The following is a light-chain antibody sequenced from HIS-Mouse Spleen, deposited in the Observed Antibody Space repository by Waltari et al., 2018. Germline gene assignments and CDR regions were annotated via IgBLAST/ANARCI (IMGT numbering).Light chain of an antibody. CDR1: SSDVGSYNL. CDR2: EGS. V-gene: IGLV2-23*01. J-gene: IGLJ3*02. CDR3: CSYAGSSTWV. Sequence: QSALTQPASVSGSPGQSITISCTGTSSDVGSYNLVSWYQQHPGKAPKLMIYEGSKRHSGVSNALSGSKAGNTASLTISGLQAEDEADYYCCSYAGSSTWVFGGGTKLTVL.